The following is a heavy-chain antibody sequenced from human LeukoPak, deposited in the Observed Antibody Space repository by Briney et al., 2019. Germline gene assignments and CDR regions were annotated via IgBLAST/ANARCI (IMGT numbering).Heavy chain of an antibody. J-gene: IGHJ6*03. D-gene: IGHD6-13*01. CDR3: ARHRRGIAAAGANYYYYYYMDV. CDR2: INHSGST. CDR1: GGSFSGYY. Sequence: PSETLSLTCAVYGGSFSGYYWSRIRQPPGKGLEWIGEINHSGSTNYNPSPKSRVTTSVDTSKNQFSLKLSSVTAADTAVYYCARHRRGIAAAGANYYYYYYMDVWGKGTTVTISS. V-gene: IGHV4-34*01.